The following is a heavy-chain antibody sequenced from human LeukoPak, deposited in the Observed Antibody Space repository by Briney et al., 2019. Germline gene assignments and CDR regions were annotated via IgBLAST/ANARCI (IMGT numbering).Heavy chain of an antibody. CDR2: IYYSGST. Sequence: SETLSLTCTVSGGSISSYYWSWIRQTPGKGLEWIGYIYYSGSTNYNPSLKSRVTISVDTSKNQFSLKLSSVTAADTAVYYCARDRELGFDYWGQGTLVTVSS. CDR3: ARDRELGFDY. J-gene: IGHJ4*02. CDR1: GGSISSYY. D-gene: IGHD1-26*01. V-gene: IGHV4-59*01.